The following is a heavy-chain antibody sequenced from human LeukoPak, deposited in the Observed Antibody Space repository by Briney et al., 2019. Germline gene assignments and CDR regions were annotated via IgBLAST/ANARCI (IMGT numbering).Heavy chain of an antibody. J-gene: IGHJ4*02. D-gene: IGHD5-18*01. CDR2: INSDGSSI. V-gene: IGHV3-74*01. Sequence: PGGSLRLSCAASGFTFSSHWMHWVRQVPGKELVWVSRINSDGSSISYAESVKGRFTISRDNAKNTLYLQMNSLRVEDTAVYHCASDTVDTAVGIDYWGQGTLVTVSS. CDR1: GFTFSSHW. CDR3: ASDTVDTAVGIDY.